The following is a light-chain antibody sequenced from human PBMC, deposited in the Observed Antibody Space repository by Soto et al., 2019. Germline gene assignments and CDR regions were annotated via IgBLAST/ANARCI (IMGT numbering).Light chain of an antibody. CDR3: QQHANYPIT. CDR1: QSISGW. J-gene: IGKJ4*01. CDR2: KAS. V-gene: IGKV1-5*03. Sequence: DHKITQSPYTRSASLGDRVTITCRASQSISGWLAWYQQKPGKAPKLLIYKASTLETGVPSRFSGSASGTEFTLTISSLQPDDFATYYCQQHANYPITFGGGTKVDIK.